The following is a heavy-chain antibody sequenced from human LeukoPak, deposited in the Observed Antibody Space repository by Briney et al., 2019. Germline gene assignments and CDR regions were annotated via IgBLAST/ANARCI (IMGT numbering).Heavy chain of an antibody. J-gene: IGHJ4*02. CDR3: ARHVYGNSWFDY. D-gene: IGHD6-19*01. Sequence: SETLSLTCTVAGGSISSSTYCWGWIRQPPGKGLEWIGRIYYSGSTYYNPSLKSRVSISVDTSKNQVSLKLSSVTAADTAVYYCARHVYGNSWFDYWGQGTLVTVSS. CDR1: GGSISSSTYC. CDR2: IYYSGST. V-gene: IGHV4-39*01.